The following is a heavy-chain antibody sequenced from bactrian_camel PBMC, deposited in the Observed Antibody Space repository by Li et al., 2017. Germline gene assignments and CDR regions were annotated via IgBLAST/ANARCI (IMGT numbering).Heavy chain of an antibody. V-gene: IGHV3S53*01. J-gene: IGHJ4*01. CDR3: LADPSGAYFYTLKPLSESNY. Sequence: HVQLVESGGGSVQAGGSLRLSCTASRYNYCKNDMSWYRQVSGKEREFVSVIDSDGRIIYADSVKGRFTISQDNAKNTVYLQMNSLKAEDTAMYYCLADPSGAYFYTLKPLSESNYWGQGTQVTV. CDR1: RYNYCKND. D-gene: IGHD2*01. CDR2: IDSDGRI.